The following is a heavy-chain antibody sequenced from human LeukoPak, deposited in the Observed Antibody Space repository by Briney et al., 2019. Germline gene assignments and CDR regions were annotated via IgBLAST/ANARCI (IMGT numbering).Heavy chain of an antibody. D-gene: IGHD3-16*01. CDR2: ITSNSATI. CDR1: GFTFSVYS. J-gene: IGHJ4*02. Sequence: PGGSLRLSCAASGFTFSVYSMNWVRQPPGMGLEWVSYITSNSATIQYADSVKGRFTISRDNAKNSLSLQTSSLRDEDTAVYYCARSVGGHFDYWGQGMLVTVSS. V-gene: IGHV3-48*02. CDR3: ARSVGGHFDY.